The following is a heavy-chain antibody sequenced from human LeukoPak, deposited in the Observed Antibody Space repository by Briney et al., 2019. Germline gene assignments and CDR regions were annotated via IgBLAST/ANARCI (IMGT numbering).Heavy chain of an antibody. D-gene: IGHD2-2*01. V-gene: IGHV4-59*01. Sequence: SDTLSLTCTASAGSISSYNWSWIRQPPGKEREWIGYIYYSGSTNYIPSLKSRVTISVDTSKNQFSLKLSSVTAADTAVYYCARDLGGYCSSTSCYGLDYWGQGTLVTVSS. CDR3: ARDLGGYCSSTSCYGLDY. CDR1: AGSISSYN. J-gene: IGHJ4*02. CDR2: IYYSGST.